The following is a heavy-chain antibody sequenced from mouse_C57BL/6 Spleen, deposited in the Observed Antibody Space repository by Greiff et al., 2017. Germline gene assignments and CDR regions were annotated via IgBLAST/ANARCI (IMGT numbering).Heavy chain of an antibody. CDR2: INPNYGTT. Sequence: EVQLQQSGPELVKPGASVKISCKASGYSFTDYNMNWVKQSNGKSLEWIGVINPNYGTTSYNQQFKGKATLTVDQSSSTAYMQLNSLTSEASAVYSCARREGWDYSMDYWGQGTSVTVSS. CDR1: GYSFTDYN. CDR3: ARREGWDYSMDY. D-gene: IGHD2-3*01. J-gene: IGHJ4*01. V-gene: IGHV1-39*01.